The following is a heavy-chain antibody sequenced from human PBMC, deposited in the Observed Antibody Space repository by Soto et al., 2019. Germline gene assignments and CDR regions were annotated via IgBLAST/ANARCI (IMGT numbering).Heavy chain of an antibody. CDR2: VKYDGSQT. CDR1: GFTFSSYW. Sequence: GSLRLSCADSGFTFSSYWMSWVRQAPGKGLEWVANVKYDGSQTYYVGSVKGRFTISRDNAKNSLYLQMNSLRAEDTAVYYCTRDFQGPLDYGMDVWGQGTTVTVSS. CDR3: TRDFQGPLDYGMDV. D-gene: IGHD1-1*01. V-gene: IGHV3-7*01. J-gene: IGHJ6*02.